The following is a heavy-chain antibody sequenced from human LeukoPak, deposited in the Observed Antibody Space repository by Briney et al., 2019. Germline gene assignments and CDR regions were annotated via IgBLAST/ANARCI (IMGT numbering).Heavy chain of an antibody. CDR1: GGSLSSGSYY. Sequence: PSETLSLTCTVSGGSLSSGSYYWSWIRQPPGKGLEWIGYIYYSGSTNYNPSLKSRVTISVDTSKNQFSLKLSSVTAADTAVYYCARVRHCSGGSCYQDFDYWGQGTLVTVSS. CDR3: ARVRHCSGGSCYQDFDY. CDR2: IYYSGST. D-gene: IGHD2-15*01. V-gene: IGHV4-61*01. J-gene: IGHJ4*02.